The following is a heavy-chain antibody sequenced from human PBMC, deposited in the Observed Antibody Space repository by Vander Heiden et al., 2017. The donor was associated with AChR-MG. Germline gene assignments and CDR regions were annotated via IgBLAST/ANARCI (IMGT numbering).Heavy chain of an antibody. Sequence: QLQLQESGPGLVKPSETLSLPCTVSGGSISSSSYYWGWIRQPPGKGLEWIGSIYYSGSTYYNPSLKSRVTISVDTSKNQFSLKLNSVTAADTAVYYCARRSCSGGYCHFDYWGQGTLVTVSS. CDR1: GGSISSSSYY. V-gene: IGHV4-39*01. J-gene: IGHJ4*02. CDR2: IYYSGST. CDR3: ARRSCSGGYCHFDY. D-gene: IGHD2-15*01.